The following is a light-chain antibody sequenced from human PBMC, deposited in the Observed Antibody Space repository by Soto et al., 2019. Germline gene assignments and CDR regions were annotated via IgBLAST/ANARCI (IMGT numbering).Light chain of an antibody. CDR1: STDFVTYNR. J-gene: IGLJ3*02. Sequence: QSVLTQPPSVSGSPGQSVTISCTGTSTDFVTYNRVSWYQQPPGTAPKLIVYEASNRPSGVPDRFSGSKSGNTASLTISGLQAADEADYYCASKDDSVTGVVFGGGTKVTVL. V-gene: IGLV2-18*01. CDR3: ASKDDSVTGVV. CDR2: EAS.